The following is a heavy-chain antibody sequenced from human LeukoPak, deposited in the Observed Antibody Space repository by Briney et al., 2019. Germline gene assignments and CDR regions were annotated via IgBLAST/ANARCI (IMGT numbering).Heavy chain of an antibody. J-gene: IGHJ5*02. CDR3: ATNILVRDIINWFDP. D-gene: IGHD3-10*01. V-gene: IGHV1-2*02. Sequence: VASVKVSCKASGYSFVDYYMHWVRQAPGQGLEWMGWIKPNSGDTRSAQKFQGRIIMTRDTSTGTAYMELSSLRYDDTAVYYCATNILVRDIINWFDPWGQGTLVTVSS. CDR2: IKPNSGDT. CDR1: GYSFVDYY.